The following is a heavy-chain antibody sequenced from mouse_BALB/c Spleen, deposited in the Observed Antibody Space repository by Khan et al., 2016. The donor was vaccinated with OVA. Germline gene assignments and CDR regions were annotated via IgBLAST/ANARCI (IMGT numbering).Heavy chain of an antibody. Sequence: VQLVESGAELARPGASVKMSCKASGYTLTSYTIHWIKVRPGQGLEWIGFINPSNGYTNYNQKFKDKATLTADKSSTTVHMQLSSLTSDDSAVYNCVRDGAYHRNDGWFAYWGQGTLVTVSA. CDR2: INPSNGYT. CDR3: VRDGAYHRNDGWFAY. J-gene: IGHJ3*01. D-gene: IGHD2-14*01. V-gene: IGHV1-4*01. CDR1: GYTLTSYT.